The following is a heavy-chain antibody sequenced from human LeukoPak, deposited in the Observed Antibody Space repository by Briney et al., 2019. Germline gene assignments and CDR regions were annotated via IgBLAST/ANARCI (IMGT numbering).Heavy chain of an antibody. CDR1: GYSFSIYG. CDR3: ARCGAAVTTHFSH. V-gene: IGHV1-18*01. Sequence: ASVKVSCKASGYSFSIYGITWARQAPGQGLEYLGWISASDGTTNYAQKVQDRVTMTTDTPTSTAYLELRSLRPEDTAVYYCARCGAAVTTHFSHWGQGTLVTVSS. J-gene: IGHJ4*02. CDR2: ISASDGTT. D-gene: IGHD4-17*01.